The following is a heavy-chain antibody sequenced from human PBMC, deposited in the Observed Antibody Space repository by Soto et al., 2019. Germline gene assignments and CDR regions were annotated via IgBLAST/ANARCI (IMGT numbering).Heavy chain of an antibody. CDR2: IYYTGST. V-gene: IGHV4-59*01. Sequence: QVHLQESGPGLVKPPETLSLTCSVSGGSFSGYYWSWIRQSPGKGLEWIGSIYYTGSTKYNLSLKGRATISVDSSSSRVSLRLNSLTAADTALYYCARGGLVPTRGVFDYWGRGARVTVAS. CDR1: GGSFSGYY. D-gene: IGHD1-26*01. J-gene: IGHJ4*02. CDR3: ARGGLVPTRGVFDY.